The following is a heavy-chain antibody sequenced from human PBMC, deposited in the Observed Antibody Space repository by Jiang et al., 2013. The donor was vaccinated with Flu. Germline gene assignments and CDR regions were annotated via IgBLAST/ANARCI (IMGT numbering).Heavy chain of an antibody. V-gene: IGHV3-33*08. Sequence: RSLRLSCAASGFTFSSYGMHWVRQAPGKGLEWVAVIWYDGSNKYYADSVKGRFTISRDNSKNTLYLQMNSLRAEDTAVYYCARDRLRWSYYGMDVWGQGTTVTVSS. CDR1: GFTFSSYG. CDR3: ARDRLRWSYYGMDV. J-gene: IGHJ6*02. D-gene: IGHD4-23*01. CDR2: IWYDGSNK.